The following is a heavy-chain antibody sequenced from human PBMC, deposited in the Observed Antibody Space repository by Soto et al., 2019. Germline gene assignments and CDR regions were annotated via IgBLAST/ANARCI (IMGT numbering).Heavy chain of an antibody. V-gene: IGHV2-70*01. CDR2: IDWDDGK. D-gene: IGHD3-3*01. CDR1: GFSLSTRGMY. J-gene: IGHJ4*02. Sequence: ESGPTLVNPTQTLALTCTFSGFSLSTRGMYISWIRQPPGKALEWLAVIDWDDGKYYSTSLKTRLTISKDTSKNQVVLTMTNMDPVDTATYYCARSSRGFTIFGVVDFDYWGQGTLVTVSS. CDR3: ARSSRGFTIFGVVDFDY.